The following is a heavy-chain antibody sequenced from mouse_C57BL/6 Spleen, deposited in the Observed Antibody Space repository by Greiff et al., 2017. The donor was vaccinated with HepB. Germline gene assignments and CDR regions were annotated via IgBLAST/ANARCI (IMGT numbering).Heavy chain of an antibody. Sequence: QVQLQQPGAELVRPGTSVKLSCKASGYTFTSYWMHWVKQRPGQGLEWIGVIDPSDSYTNYNQKFKGKATLTVDTSSSTAYMQLSSLTSEDSAVYYCAGLRRRGTGFDYWGQGTTLTVSS. CDR2: IDPSDSYT. CDR1: GYTFTSYW. J-gene: IGHJ2*01. V-gene: IGHV1-59*01. CDR3: AGLRRRGTGFDY. D-gene: IGHD2-4*01.